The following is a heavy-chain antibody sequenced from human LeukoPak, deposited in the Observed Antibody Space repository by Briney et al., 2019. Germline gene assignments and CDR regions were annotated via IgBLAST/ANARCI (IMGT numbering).Heavy chain of an antibody. CDR1: GYTFTSYY. D-gene: IGHD3-9*01. Sequence: ASVTVSCKASGYTFTSYYMHWVRQAPGQGLEWMGIINPSGGSTSYAQKFQGRVTMTRDTSTSTVYMELSSLRSEDTAVYYCARGGREHFDWLFPYGDYYMDVWGKGTTVTISS. J-gene: IGHJ6*03. CDR3: ARGGREHFDWLFPYGDYYMDV. CDR2: INPSGGST. V-gene: IGHV1-46*01.